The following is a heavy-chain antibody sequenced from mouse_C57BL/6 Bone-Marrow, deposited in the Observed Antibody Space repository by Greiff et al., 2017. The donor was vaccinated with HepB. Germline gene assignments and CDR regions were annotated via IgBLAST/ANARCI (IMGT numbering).Heavy chain of an antibody. CDR1: GYAFTNYL. Sequence: VKLMESGAELVRPGTSVKVSCKASGYAFTNYLIEWVKQRPGQGLEWIGVINPGSGGTNYNEKFKGKATLTADKSSSTAYMQLSSLTSEDSAVYYCARNDGYYSFAYWGQGTLVTVSA. D-gene: IGHD2-3*01. CDR2: INPGSGGT. J-gene: IGHJ3*01. CDR3: ARNDGYYSFAY. V-gene: IGHV1-54*01.